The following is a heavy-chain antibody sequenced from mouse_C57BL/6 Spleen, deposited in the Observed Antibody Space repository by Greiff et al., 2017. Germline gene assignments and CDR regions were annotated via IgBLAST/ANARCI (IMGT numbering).Heavy chain of an antibody. CDR3: ARSAYYYGSSYYAMDY. D-gene: IGHD1-1*01. CDR1: GYAFSSSW. V-gene: IGHV1-82*01. J-gene: IGHJ4*01. CDR2: IYPGDGDT. Sequence: QVQLQQSGPELVKPGASVKISCKASGYAFSSSWMNWVKQRPGKGLEWIGRIYPGDGDTNYNGKFKGKATLTADKSSSTAYMQLSSLTSEDSAVYFCARSAYYYGSSYYAMDYWGQGTSVTVS.